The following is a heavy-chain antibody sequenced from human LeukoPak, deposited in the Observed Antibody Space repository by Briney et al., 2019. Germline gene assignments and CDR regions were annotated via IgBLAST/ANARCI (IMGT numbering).Heavy chain of an antibody. CDR3: ARGRSHHVLLWFGELSYWFDP. J-gene: IGHJ5*02. Sequence: GESLKISCKGSGYSFTSYWIGWVRQMPGKGLEWMGIIYPGDSDTRYSPSFQGQVTISADKSISTAYLQWSSLKASDTAMYYCARGRSHHVLLWFGELSYWFDPWGQGTLVTVSS. CDR2: IYPGDSDT. D-gene: IGHD3-10*01. V-gene: IGHV5-51*01. CDR1: GYSFTSYW.